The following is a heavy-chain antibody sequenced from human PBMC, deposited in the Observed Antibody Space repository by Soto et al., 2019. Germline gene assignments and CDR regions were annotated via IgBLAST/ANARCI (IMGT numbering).Heavy chain of an antibody. CDR2: IGGRGSST. D-gene: IGHD1-26*01. V-gene: IGHV3-23*01. CDR3: EKDLPGELLPTCFDP. Sequence: GGSLRLSCAASGFTLSSFAMAWVRQAPGKGLEWVSVIGGRGSSTYYADSVKGRFTISRDNSKNMLYLQMNSLTAEDTAVYYCEKDLPGELLPTCFDPWGQGTLVTVSS. J-gene: IGHJ5*02. CDR1: GFTLSSFA.